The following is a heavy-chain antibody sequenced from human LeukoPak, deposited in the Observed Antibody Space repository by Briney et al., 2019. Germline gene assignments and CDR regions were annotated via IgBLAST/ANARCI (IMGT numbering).Heavy chain of an antibody. D-gene: IGHD6-6*01. Sequence: SETLSLTCSVSGGSISCYYWSWIRPPPGEGLEWIGYIYYSGTTNYKPSLKSRVTMSVGTSKSQFSLKLSSVTAADTAVYYCARGVAAPWFDHWGQGTLVTVSS. CDR1: GGSISCYY. CDR3: ARGVAAPWFDH. CDR2: IYYSGTT. J-gene: IGHJ5*02. V-gene: IGHV4-59*01.